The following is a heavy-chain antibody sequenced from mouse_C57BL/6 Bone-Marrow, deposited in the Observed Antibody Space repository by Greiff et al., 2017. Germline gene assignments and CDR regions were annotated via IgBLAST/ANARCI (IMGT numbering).Heavy chain of an antibody. CDR3: SEDSAVYYCACGSIFDY. CDR1: YTFSRRVH. CDR2: GQGLEWIG. D-gene: IGHD1-1*01. Sequence: QVQLKESGPELARPWASVKISCQAFYTFSRRVHFASRDTNYWMQWVKQRPGQGLEWIGATYPGNGDTSYIQKFQGKATSTAATSSSTAYMQLSSLTSEDSAVYYCACGSIFDYWGQGTTLTVSS. V-gene: IGHV1-87*01. J-gene: IGHJ2*01.